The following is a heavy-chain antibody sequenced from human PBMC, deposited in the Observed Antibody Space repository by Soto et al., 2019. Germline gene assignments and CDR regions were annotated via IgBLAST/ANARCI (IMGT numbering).Heavy chain of an antibody. CDR1: GYIFTNYD. Sequence: QVQLVQSETEVKKPGASVKVSCKASGYIFTNYDITWVRQAPGQGLEWMGWVSGYNGNTKYAQKFQDRVTMTTDTSTSTVYMELSSLISDDTAVYYCARFGSAPYYYDGGDVWGQGTPVFVSS. J-gene: IGHJ6*02. V-gene: IGHV1-18*01. D-gene: IGHD3-10*01. CDR2: VSGYNGNT. CDR3: ARFGSAPYYYDGGDV.